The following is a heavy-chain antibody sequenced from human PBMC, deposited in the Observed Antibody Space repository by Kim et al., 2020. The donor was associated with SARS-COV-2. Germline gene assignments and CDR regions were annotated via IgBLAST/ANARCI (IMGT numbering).Heavy chain of an antibody. D-gene: IGHD3-22*01. J-gene: IGHJ4*02. V-gene: IGHV3-21*01. CDR3: ARDIYPLNYYDSSGYYLGSVY. CDR1: GFTFSSYS. CDR2: ISSSSSYI. Sequence: GGSLRLSCAASGFTFSSYSMNWVRQAPGKGLEWVSSISSSSSYIYYADSVKGRFTISRDNAKNSLYLQMNSLRAEDTAVYYCARDIYPLNYYDSSGYYLGSVYWGQGTLVTVSS.